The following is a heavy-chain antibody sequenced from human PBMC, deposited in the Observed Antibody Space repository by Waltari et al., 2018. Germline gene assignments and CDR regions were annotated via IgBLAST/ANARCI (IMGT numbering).Heavy chain of an antibody. D-gene: IGHD1-26*01. Sequence: QVQLQQWGAGLLKPSETLSLTCAVYGGSFSGYYWSWIRQPPGKGLEWIGEINHSGSTNYNPSLKSRVTISVDTSKNQFSLKLSSVTAADTAVYYCARHSVGATTTPPTGFDYWGQGTLVTVSS. V-gene: IGHV4-34*01. CDR1: GGSFSGYY. CDR2: INHSGST. CDR3: ARHSVGATTTPPTGFDY. J-gene: IGHJ4*02.